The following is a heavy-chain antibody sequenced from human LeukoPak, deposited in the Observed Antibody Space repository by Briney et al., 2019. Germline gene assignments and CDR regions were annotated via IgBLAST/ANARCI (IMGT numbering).Heavy chain of an antibody. J-gene: IGHJ3*02. CDR2: IYTSGST. D-gene: IGHD6-13*01. V-gene: IGHV4-4*07. CDR1: GGSIRSYY. CDR3: ARSHSSSWYRVSSMAFDI. Sequence: SETLSLTCTVSGGSIRSYYWSWIRQPAGKGLEWIGRIYTSGSTNYNPSLKSRVTMSVDTSKNQFSLKLSSVTAADTAVYYCARSHSSSWYRVSSMAFDIWGQGTMVTVSS.